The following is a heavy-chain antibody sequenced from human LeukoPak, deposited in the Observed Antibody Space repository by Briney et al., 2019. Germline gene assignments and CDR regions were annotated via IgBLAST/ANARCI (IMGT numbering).Heavy chain of an antibody. Sequence: GGSLRLSCAASGFTFSSYAMSLVRQAPGKGLEWVANIKQDGSEEYYVDSVKGRFIISRDNAKNSLYLQMNSLRAEDTAVYYCASGRQLGYWGQGTLVTVSS. CDR1: GFTFSSYA. CDR2: IKQDGSEE. J-gene: IGHJ4*02. D-gene: IGHD6-13*01. V-gene: IGHV3-7*01. CDR3: ASGRQLGY.